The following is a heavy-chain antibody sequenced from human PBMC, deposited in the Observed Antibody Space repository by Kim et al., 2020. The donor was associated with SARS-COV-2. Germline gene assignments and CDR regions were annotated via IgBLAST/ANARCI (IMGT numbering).Heavy chain of an antibody. D-gene: IGHD5-12*01. CDR1: GGSISSSSYY. V-gene: IGHV4-39*01. CDR2: IYYSGST. CDR3: ARLGPEGYDTRPNWFDP. Sequence: SETLSLTCTVSGGSISSSSYYWGWIRQPPGKGLEWIGSIYYSGSTYYNPSLKSRVTISVDTSKNQFSLKLSSVTAADTAVYYCARLGPEGYDTRPNWFDPWGQGTLVTVSS. J-gene: IGHJ5*02.